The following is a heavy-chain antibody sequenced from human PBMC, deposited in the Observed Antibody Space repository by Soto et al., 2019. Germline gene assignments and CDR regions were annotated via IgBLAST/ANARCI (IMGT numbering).Heavy chain of an antibody. D-gene: IGHD3-10*01. CDR1: GFTFSSYA. Sequence: GGSLRLSCAASGFTFSSYAMNWVRQAPGKGLEWVSVISSSGDNTYYADSVKGRFTISRDNAKNSLYLQMNSLRAEDTAVYYCARDIWFDYYYGMDVWGQGTTVTVS. CDR3: ARDIWFDYYYGMDV. CDR2: ISSSGDNT. J-gene: IGHJ6*02. V-gene: IGHV3-23*01.